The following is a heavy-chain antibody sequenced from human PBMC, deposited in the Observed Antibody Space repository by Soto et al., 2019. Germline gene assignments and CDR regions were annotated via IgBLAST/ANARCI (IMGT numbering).Heavy chain of an antibody. Sequence: ASVKVSCETSGSPFMRHYMLLLRQAPGEGFEWLGYISNSGDTRDSQNFQGRLSMTRDTSSTTAYMELRGLQSGDTAVYYCAARGSWAAFWGQGTMVTVYS. CDR2: YISNSGDT. D-gene: IGHD3-10*01. CDR1: GSPFMRHY. V-gene: IGHV1-2*02. J-gene: IGHJ4*02. CDR3: AARGSWAAF.